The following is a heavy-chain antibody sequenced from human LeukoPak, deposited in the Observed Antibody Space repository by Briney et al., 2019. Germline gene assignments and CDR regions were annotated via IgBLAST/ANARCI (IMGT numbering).Heavy chain of an antibody. CDR2: ISANSGNT. J-gene: IGHJ4*02. Sequence: ASVKVSCKASGYTFTTFGITWVRQAPGQGLEWLGWISANSGNTNYAQKFRGSVTMTTDTSTSSADMELRSLTSDDTAVYYCARGDDYGDSWGQGTLVTVSA. D-gene: IGHD5-24*01. CDR1: GYTFTTFG. V-gene: IGHV1-18*01. CDR3: ARGDDYGDS.